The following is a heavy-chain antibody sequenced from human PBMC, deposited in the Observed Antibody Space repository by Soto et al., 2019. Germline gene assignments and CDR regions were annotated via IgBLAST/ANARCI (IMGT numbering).Heavy chain of an antibody. CDR3: SKDSPIGSSFSGYDAIDL. V-gene: IGHV1-69*04. D-gene: IGHD5-12*01. CDR1: GGSFSNDI. Sequence: ASVKVSCKTSGGSFSNDIITWVRQAPGQGLEWMRRIITLLGIANYAQKFQGRVTITADKSTSTAYMELNSLKSEDTAVYYCSKDSPIGSSFSGYDAIDLWGQGTLVTVS. CDR2: IITLLGIA. J-gene: IGHJ5*02.